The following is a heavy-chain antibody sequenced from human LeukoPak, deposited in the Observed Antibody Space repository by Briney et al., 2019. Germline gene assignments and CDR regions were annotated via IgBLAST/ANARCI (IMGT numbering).Heavy chain of an antibody. J-gene: IGHJ6*02. CDR2: INANGGST. V-gene: IGHV1-46*01. Sequence: GSVKVSCKASGYTFTSYYMHCVRQAPGQGPEWMGIINANGGSTTYAQKFQGRVTMTTDTSTSTLYMELNSLRSEDTAVYYCARDRVGDTYGYYYRMDVWGQGTTVTV. D-gene: IGHD3-10*01. CDR3: ARDRVGDTYGYYYRMDV. CDR1: GYTFTSYY.